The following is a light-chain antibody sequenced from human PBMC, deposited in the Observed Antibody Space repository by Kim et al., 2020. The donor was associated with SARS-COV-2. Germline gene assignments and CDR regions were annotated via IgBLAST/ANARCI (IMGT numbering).Light chain of an antibody. CDR2: DAS. CDR1: QSVSSQ. J-gene: IGKJ2*01. CDR3: QQRTSSYT. Sequence: LSSSRGERATLSCRASQSVSSQLAWYQQRPGQAPRLLIFDASNRATGIPARFSGSGSGTDFTLTISSLAPEDFAVYYCQQRTSSYTFGQGTKLEI. V-gene: IGKV3-11*01.